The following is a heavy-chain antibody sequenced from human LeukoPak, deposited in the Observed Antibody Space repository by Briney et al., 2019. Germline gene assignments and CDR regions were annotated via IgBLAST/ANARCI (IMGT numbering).Heavy chain of an antibody. J-gene: IGHJ4*02. Sequence: HPGGSLRLSCAASGFTFSSYAMHWVRQAPGKGLEYVSAISSNGGSTYYANSVKGGFTISRDNSKNTLYLQMGSLRAEDMAVYYCARTGPDSRFGELLRYYFDYWGQGTLVTVSS. CDR3: ARTGPDSRFGELLRYYFDY. CDR2: ISSNGGST. D-gene: IGHD3-10*01. V-gene: IGHV3-64*01. CDR1: GFTFSSYA.